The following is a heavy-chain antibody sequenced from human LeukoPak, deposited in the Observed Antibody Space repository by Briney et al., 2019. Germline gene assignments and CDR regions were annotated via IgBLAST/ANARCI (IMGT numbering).Heavy chain of an antibody. V-gene: IGHV3-30*18. Sequence: GGSLRLSCAASGFTFSSYGMHWVRQAPGKGLEWLAVISHDGNNKYYAESVKGRIAISRDNSMNTLYLQMNNLRAEDTAVYYCAKVRWGSDNALDSWGQGTLVTGSS. J-gene: IGHJ4*02. CDR2: ISHDGNNK. CDR3: AKVRWGSDNALDS. CDR1: GFTFSSYG. D-gene: IGHD3-16*01.